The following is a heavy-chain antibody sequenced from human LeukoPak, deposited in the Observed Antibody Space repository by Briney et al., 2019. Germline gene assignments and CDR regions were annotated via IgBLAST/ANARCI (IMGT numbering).Heavy chain of an antibody. CDR3: ARRNFLGWFDP. V-gene: IGHV1-8*03. J-gene: IGHJ5*02. CDR1: GYIFTTYD. Sequence: GASVKVSCKASGYIFTTYDIGWVRQATGQGLEWVGCLNLNSGNAGYSQKFQGRVTISSNTAISTASMELSRLRSDDTAIYYCARRNFLGWFDPWGQGTLVTVSS. D-gene: IGHD7-27*01. CDR2: LNLNSGNA.